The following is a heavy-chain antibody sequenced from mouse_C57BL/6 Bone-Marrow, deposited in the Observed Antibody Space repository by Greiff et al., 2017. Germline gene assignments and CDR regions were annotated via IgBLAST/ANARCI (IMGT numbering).Heavy chain of an antibody. Sequence: QVQLQQPGAELVKPGASVKMSCKASGYTFTSYWITWVKQRPGPGLEWIGDIYPGSGSTNYNEKFKSKATLTVDTSSSTAYMPLSSLTSKDSAVYYCAREGAYYGNIDYWGQGTTLTVSS. D-gene: IGHD2-10*01. CDR1: GYTFTSYW. CDR3: AREGAYYGNIDY. J-gene: IGHJ2*01. V-gene: IGHV1-55*01. CDR2: IYPGSGST.